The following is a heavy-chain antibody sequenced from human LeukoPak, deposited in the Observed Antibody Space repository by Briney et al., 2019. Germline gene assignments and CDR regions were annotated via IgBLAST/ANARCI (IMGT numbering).Heavy chain of an antibody. CDR3: AREERYSSGWYGSNLFDP. D-gene: IGHD6-19*01. Sequence: GASVEVSCKASGGTFSSYAISWVRQAPGQGLEWMGGIIPIFGTANYAQKFQGRVTITTDESTSTAYMELSSLRSEDTAVYYCAREERYSSGWYGSNLFDPWGQGTLVTVSS. CDR1: GGTFSSYA. V-gene: IGHV1-69*05. J-gene: IGHJ5*02. CDR2: IIPIFGTA.